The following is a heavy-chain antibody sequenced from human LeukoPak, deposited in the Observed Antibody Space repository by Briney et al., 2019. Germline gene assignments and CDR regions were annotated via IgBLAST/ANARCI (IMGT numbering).Heavy chain of an antibody. D-gene: IGHD6-19*01. CDR1: GGSFSGYY. V-gene: IGHV4-34*01. J-gene: IGHJ5*02. CDR3: ARLSQWLGSWFDP. Sequence: PSETLSLTCAVYGGSFSGYYWSWIRQPPGKGLEWIGEINHSGSTNYNPSLKSRVTISVYTSKNQFSLKLSSVTTADTAVYYCARLSQWLGSWFDPWGQGTLVTVSS. CDR2: INHSGST.